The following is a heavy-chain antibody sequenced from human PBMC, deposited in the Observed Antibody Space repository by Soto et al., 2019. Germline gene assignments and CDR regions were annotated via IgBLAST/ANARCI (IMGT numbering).Heavy chain of an antibody. V-gene: IGHV3-30*18. Sequence: GGSLRLSCAASGFTFSSYGMHWVRQAPGKGLEWVAVISYDGSNKYYADSVKGRFTISRDNSKNTLYLQMNSLRAEDTAVYYCAKDLDYCYFRLYYAYRIDVWGQGTPVTVSS. D-gene: IGHD3-10*01. CDR2: ISYDGSNK. J-gene: IGHJ6*02. CDR1: GFTFSSYG. CDR3: AKDLDYCYFRLYYAYRIDV.